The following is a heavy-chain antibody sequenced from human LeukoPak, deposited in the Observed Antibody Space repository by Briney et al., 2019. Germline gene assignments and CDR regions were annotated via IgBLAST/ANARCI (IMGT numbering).Heavy chain of an antibody. CDR2: INHSGST. D-gene: IGHD1-1*01. J-gene: IGHJ4*02. Sequence: SETLSLTCAVYGGSFSGYYWSWIRQPPGKGLEWIGEINHSGSTNYNPSLKSRVTISVDTSKNQFSLKLSSVTAADTAVYYCASSPLKELERGSDYWGQGTLVTVSS. CDR1: GGSFSGYY. CDR3: ASSPLKELERGSDY. V-gene: IGHV4-34*01.